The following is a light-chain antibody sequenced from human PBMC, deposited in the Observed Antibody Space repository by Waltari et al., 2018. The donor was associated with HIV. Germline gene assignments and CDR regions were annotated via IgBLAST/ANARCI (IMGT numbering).Light chain of an antibody. Sequence: QSALTQPRPVSGAPGQSVTISCTVTSRDVGGYQYVTWYQQRPAKAPKLMIYDITKRPSGVPDRFSGSKSVNTASLTISGLEAEDEADYYCCSYAGSYTLVFGGGTKLTVL. CDR1: SRDVGGYQY. V-gene: IGLV2-11*01. J-gene: IGLJ3*02. CDR2: DIT. CDR3: CSYAGSYTLV.